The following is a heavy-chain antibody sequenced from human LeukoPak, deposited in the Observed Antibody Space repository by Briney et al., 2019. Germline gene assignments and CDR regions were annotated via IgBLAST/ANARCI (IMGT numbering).Heavy chain of an antibody. J-gene: IGHJ6*03. D-gene: IGHD2-15*01. CDR3: AKNGDRGAYCTGGTCYPYFYYYMDV. Sequence: GGSLRLSCAASGITFSSYGMSWVRQAPGKGLEWVSSISSTGGTTYYADSVKGRFTISRDNSKNTLYLQMNSLRAEDTAIYYCAKNGDRGAYCTGGTCYPYFYYYMDVWGKGTTVTISS. V-gene: IGHV3-23*01. CDR1: GITFSSYG. CDR2: ISSTGGTT.